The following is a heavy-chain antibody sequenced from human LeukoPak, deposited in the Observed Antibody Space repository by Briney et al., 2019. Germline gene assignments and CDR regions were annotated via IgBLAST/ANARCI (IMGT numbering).Heavy chain of an antibody. D-gene: IGHD1-26*01. V-gene: IGHV3-30*18. J-gene: IGHJ4*02. CDR2: ISYDGSNK. CDR3: AKDKGFSGTKYPDY. Sequence: GGSLRLSCAASGFTFSNYGMHWVRQAPGKGLEWVAVISYDGSNKYYADSVKGRFTISRDSSKNTLYLQMNSLRAEDTALYYCAKDKGFSGTKYPDYWGQGTLVTVSS. CDR1: GFTFSNYG.